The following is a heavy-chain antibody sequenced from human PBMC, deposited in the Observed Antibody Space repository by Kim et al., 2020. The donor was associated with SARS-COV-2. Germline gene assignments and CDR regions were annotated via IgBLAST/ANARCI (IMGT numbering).Heavy chain of an antibody. V-gene: IGHV1-18*01. J-gene: IGHJ4*02. Sequence: HYAKKFQGRVTMTTEPSTTTVYMELRSLKSDDTAVYYCARGRPLDYWGQGTLVTVSS. CDR3: ARGRPLDY.